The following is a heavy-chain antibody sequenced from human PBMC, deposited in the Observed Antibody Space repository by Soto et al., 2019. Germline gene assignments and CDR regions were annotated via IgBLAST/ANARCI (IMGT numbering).Heavy chain of an antibody. Sequence: ASVKVSCKASGYTFTSYGISWVRQAPGQGLEWMGWISAYNGNTNYAQKLQGRVTMTTDTSTSTAYMELRSLRSDDTAVYYCARDIPRRITMIVVVFDIWGQGTMVTVS. D-gene: IGHD3-22*01. V-gene: IGHV1-18*01. CDR1: GYTFTSYG. CDR3: ARDIPRRITMIVVVFDI. J-gene: IGHJ3*02. CDR2: ISAYNGNT.